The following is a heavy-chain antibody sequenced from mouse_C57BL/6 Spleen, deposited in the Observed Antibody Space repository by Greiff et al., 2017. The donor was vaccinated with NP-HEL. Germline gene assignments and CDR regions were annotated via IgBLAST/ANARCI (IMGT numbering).Heavy chain of an antibody. Sequence: QVQLQQPGAELVRPGSSVKMSCKASGYTFTSYWMHWVKQRPIQGLEWIGNIDPSDSETHYNQKFKDKATLTVYKSSSTAYMQLSSLTSEDSAVYYCARYGSSSYAMDYWGQGTSVTVSS. D-gene: IGHD1-1*01. CDR1: GYTFTSYW. CDR3: ARYGSSSYAMDY. J-gene: IGHJ4*01. CDR2: IDPSDSET. V-gene: IGHV1-52*01.